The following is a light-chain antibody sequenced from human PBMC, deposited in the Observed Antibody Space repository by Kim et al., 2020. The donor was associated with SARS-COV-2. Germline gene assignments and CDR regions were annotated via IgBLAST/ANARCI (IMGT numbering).Light chain of an antibody. J-gene: IGLJ1*01. Sequence: GQSITISRTGTSSDGGGYNYVSWYQQHPGKAPKLMIYDVSNRPSGVSNRFSGSKSGNTASLTISGLQAEDEADYYCSSYTSSSTYVFGTGTKVTVL. CDR1: SSDGGGYNY. CDR3: SSYTSSSTYV. V-gene: IGLV2-14*03. CDR2: DVS.